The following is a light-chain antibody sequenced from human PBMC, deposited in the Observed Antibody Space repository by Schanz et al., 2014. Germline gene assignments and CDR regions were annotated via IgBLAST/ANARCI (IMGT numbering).Light chain of an antibody. CDR2: GAS. Sequence: EIVMTQSPVTLSVSPGERATLSCRASQSVSTYLAWYQQKPGQAPRLLIYGASSRATGIPDRFSGSGSGTDFTLTISRLEPEDFAVYYCQHYGSSPLTFGPGTKVDFK. CDR3: QHYGSSPLT. J-gene: IGKJ3*01. CDR1: QSVSTY. V-gene: IGKV3-20*01.